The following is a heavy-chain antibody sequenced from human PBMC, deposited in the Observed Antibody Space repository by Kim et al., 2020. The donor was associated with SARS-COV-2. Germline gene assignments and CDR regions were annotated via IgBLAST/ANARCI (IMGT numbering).Heavy chain of an antibody. Sequence: ASVKVSCKASGYTFTSYGISWVRQAPGQGLEWMGWISAYNGNTNYAQKLQGRVTMTTDTSTSTAYMELRSLRSDDTAVYYCARDGTGDPDYYYYGMDVWGQGTTVTVSS. CDR2: ISAYNGNT. CDR1: GYTFTSYG. CDR3: ARDGTGDPDYYYYGMDV. J-gene: IGHJ6*02. V-gene: IGHV1-18*01. D-gene: IGHD7-27*01.